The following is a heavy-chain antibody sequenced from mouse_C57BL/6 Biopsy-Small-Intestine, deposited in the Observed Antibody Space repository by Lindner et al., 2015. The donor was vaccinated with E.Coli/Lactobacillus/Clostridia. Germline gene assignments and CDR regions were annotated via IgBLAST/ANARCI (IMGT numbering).Heavy chain of an antibody. CDR1: GYIFTSKA. Sequence: SVKVSCKASGYIFTSKALHWVRQAPGQRLEWMGWIDAGNGNTKYSQKFQGRVTITRDTSASTAYMELSSLRSEDTAVYYCARGVYYGMDVWGQGTTVTVSS. CDR3: ARGVYYGMDV. D-gene: IGHD1-1*01. V-gene: IGHV1-66*01. CDR2: IDAGNGNT. J-gene: IGHJ1*01.